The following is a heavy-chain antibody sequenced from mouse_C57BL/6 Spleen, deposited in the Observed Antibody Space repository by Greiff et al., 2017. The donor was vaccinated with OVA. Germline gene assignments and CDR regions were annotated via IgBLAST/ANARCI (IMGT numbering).Heavy chain of an antibody. CDR1: GYAFTNYL. CDR2: INPGSGGT. J-gene: IGHJ2*01. Sequence: VKLLESGAELVRPGTSVKVSCKASGYAFTNYLIEWVKQRPGQGLEWIGVINPGSGGTNYNEKFKGKATLTADKSSSTAYMQLSSLTSEDSAVYFCARAGTMIHSYCDYWGQGTTLTVSS. CDR3: ARAGTMIHSYCDY. V-gene: IGHV1-54*01. D-gene: IGHD2-4*01.